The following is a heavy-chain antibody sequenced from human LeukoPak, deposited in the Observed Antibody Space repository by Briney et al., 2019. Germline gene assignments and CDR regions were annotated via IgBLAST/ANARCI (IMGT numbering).Heavy chain of an antibody. J-gene: IGHJ4*02. CDR2: ITGAGDAT. D-gene: IGHD3-10*01. CDR1: GFTFCAYA. Sequence: GGSLRLSCATTGFTFCAYAMSWVRQAPEKGLEWVATITGAGDATYHAASVMGRFTVSRDNSKNTLSLQMSSLRGEDTAVYYCAKSWGSGTYTFDYWGQGILVTVSS. CDR3: AKSWGSGTYTFDY. V-gene: IGHV3-23*01.